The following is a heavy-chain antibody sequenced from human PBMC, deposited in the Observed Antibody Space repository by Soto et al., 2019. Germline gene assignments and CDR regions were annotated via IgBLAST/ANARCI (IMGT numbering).Heavy chain of an antibody. CDR1: GFTFRDHY. CDR2: IRNKANSYTT. CDR3: AREGGYCRYASCYRPPDC. D-gene: IGHD2-2*01. J-gene: IGHJ4*02. V-gene: IGHV3-72*01. Sequence: EVQLVESGGGLVQPRGSLRLSCAASGFTFRDHYMDWVRQAPGKGLEWGGRIRNKANSYTTEYAASVKGRFTISRDDSKNSLYLEMNSLKTEDTAVYYCAREGGYCRYASCYRPPDCWGQGTLVIVSS.